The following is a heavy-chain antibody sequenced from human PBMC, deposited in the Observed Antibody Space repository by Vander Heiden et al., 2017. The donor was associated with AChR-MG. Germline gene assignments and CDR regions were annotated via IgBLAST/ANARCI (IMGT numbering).Heavy chain of an antibody. V-gene: IGHV1-2*06. D-gene: IGHD1-1*01. Sequence: QGQLVQSGAEVQKPGASVKVSCKASRYKDSRYIFSGYYIHWVRQAPGQGLEWMGRINFNSGGTKYAQKFQGRVTVTRDTSISTAYMELSSLTSDDTAVYYCATVTTGTGDDAFDVWGQGTMVTVSS. CDR3: ATVTTGTGDDAFDV. CDR2: INFNSGGT. CDR1: RYKDSRYIFSGYY. J-gene: IGHJ3*01.